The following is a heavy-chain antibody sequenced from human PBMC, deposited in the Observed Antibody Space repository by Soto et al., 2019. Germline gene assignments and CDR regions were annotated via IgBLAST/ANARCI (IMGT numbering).Heavy chain of an antibody. J-gene: IGHJ5*02. Sequence: GGSLRLSCAASGFTFSSYAMSWVRQAPGKGLEWVSAISGSGGSTSYADSVKGRFTISRDNAKNTLYLQMNSLRAEDTAVYYCARDSYIALAGRTPFDPWGQGTLVTVSS. D-gene: IGHD6-19*01. CDR1: GFTFSSYA. CDR3: ARDSYIALAGRTPFDP. V-gene: IGHV3-23*01. CDR2: ISGSGGST.